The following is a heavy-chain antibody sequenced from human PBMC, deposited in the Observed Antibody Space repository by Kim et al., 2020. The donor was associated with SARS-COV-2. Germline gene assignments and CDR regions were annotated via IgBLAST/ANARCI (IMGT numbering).Heavy chain of an antibody. CDR3: ARLNGYCSSTSCYGWNAFDI. D-gene: IGHD2-2*01. V-gene: IGHV4-39*01. Sequence: SETLSLTCTVSGGSISSSSYYWGWIRQPPGKGLEWIGSIYYSGSTYYNPSLKSRVTISVDTSKNQFSLKLSSVTAADTAVYYCARLNGYCSSTSCYGWNAFDIWGQGTMVTVSS. J-gene: IGHJ3*02. CDR2: IYYSGST. CDR1: GGSISSSSYY.